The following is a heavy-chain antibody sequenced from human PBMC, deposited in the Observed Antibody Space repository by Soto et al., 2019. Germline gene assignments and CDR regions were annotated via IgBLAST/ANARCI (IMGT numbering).Heavy chain of an antibody. Sequence: QVQLVQSGAEVKKPGASVKVSCKASGYTFTSYGISWVRQAPGQGLEWMGWISAYNGNTNYAQKLQGRVTMTTDTSPSTAYMELRSLRSDDTAVYYCARTTSSGYDYYYYYGMDVWGQGTTVTVSS. D-gene: IGHD5-12*01. CDR2: ISAYNGNT. V-gene: IGHV1-18*01. CDR1: GYTFTSYG. J-gene: IGHJ6*02. CDR3: ARTTSSGYDYYYYYGMDV.